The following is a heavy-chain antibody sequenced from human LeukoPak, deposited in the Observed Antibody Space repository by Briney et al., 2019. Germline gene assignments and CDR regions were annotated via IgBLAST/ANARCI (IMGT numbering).Heavy chain of an antibody. CDR1: GLTFSSHW. V-gene: IGHV3-7*03. Sequence: GGSLRLSCVASGLTFSSHWMSWVRQAPGKGLEWVGNIKQDGSDKYHADSVKGRFTISRDNAKNSLYLQMSSLRAEDMAVYYCAAQTYALFDYWGQGTLVTVSS. D-gene: IGHD2-2*01. CDR2: IKQDGSDK. J-gene: IGHJ4*02. CDR3: AAQTYALFDY.